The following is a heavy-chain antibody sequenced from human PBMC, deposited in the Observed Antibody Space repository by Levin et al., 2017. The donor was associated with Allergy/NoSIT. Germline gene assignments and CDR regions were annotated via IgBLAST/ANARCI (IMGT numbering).Heavy chain of an antibody. Sequence: SQTLSLTCTVSGGSISSTSYYWGWIRQPPGKGLEWIGSLYETGSTYYNPSLTSRVTISVDTSKNQFSLKLSSVTAADTAMYGCARGVVRWFDPWGQGTLVTVSS. D-gene: IGHD3-22*01. CDR3: ARGVVRWFDP. CDR1: GGSISSTSYY. J-gene: IGHJ5*02. V-gene: IGHV4-39*01. CDR2: LYETGST.